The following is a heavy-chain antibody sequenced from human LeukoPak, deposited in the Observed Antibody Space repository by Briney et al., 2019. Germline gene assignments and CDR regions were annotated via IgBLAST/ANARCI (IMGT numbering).Heavy chain of an antibody. V-gene: IGHV3-53*01. D-gene: IGHD3/OR15-3a*01. CDR3: AADRSLGSDWYYYMDG. CDR2: LYSDGST. J-gene: IGHJ6*03. CDR1: GFTVSRNY. Sequence: GGSLRLSCAASGFTVSRNYMSWVRQAPGKGLEWVSVLYSDGSTYHADSVKGRFTVSRDNSKNTLYLQMNSLRAEDTAVYFCAADRSLGSDWYYYMDGWGKGTTVTVSS.